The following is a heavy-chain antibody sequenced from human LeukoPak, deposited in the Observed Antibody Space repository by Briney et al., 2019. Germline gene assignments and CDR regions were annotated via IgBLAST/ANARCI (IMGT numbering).Heavy chain of an antibody. D-gene: IGHD1-26*01. CDR1: RFTFSSYA. CDR2: ISYDGSNK. Sequence: GGSLRLSCAASRFTFSSYAMHWVRQAPGKGLEWVAVISYDGSNKYYADSVKGRFTISRDNSKNTLYLQMNSLRAEDTAVYYCAKSGGSYYDYYYYYIDVWGKGTTVTVSS. V-gene: IGHV3-30*04. CDR3: AKSGGSYYDYYYYYIDV. J-gene: IGHJ6*03.